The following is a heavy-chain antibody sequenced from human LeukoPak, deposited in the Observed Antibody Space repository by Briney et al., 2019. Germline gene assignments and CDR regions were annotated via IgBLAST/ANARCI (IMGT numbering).Heavy chain of an antibody. CDR2: VNSDGYST. J-gene: IGHJ4*02. D-gene: IGHD4-23*01. V-gene: IGHV3-74*01. CDR3: ARAPFGSNSGGGFFDY. CDR1: GFTFSSYW. Sequence: GGSLRLSCAASGFTFSSYWMHWVRQVPGRGLVWVSRVNSDGYSTSYADSVKGRFTISRDNAKNSLYLQMNSLRAEDTAVYYCARAPFGSNSGGGFFDYWGQGTLVTVSS.